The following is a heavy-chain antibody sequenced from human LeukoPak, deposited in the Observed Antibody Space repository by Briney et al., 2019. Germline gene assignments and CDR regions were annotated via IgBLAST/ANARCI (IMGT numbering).Heavy chain of an antibody. CDR1: GFTFNSCA. Sequence: GGSLRLPCAASGFTFNSCAMHWVRQAPGKGLEWVAVVSSDESIKFYGDSVKGRFTISRDNSKNTLYLQMNSLRAEDTALYYCAKDVGSRSNIKNWFDPWGQGTLVTVSS. D-gene: IGHD6-13*01. CDR2: VSSDESIK. J-gene: IGHJ5*02. V-gene: IGHV3-30*18. CDR3: AKDVGSRSNIKNWFDP.